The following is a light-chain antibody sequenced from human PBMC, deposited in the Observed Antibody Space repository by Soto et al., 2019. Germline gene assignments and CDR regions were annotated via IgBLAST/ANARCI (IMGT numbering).Light chain of an antibody. CDR3: QQRSNWPLT. V-gene: IGKV3-11*01. J-gene: IGKJ4*01. CDR1: QSFSSY. Sequence: EIVLTQSPATLSLSPGERATLSCRASQSFSSYLAWYQQKPGQAPRLLIYDASNRATGIPARFSGSGSGTDFNLTLSSLEPEDFAVYYCQQRSNWPLTFGGGTNVELK. CDR2: DAS.